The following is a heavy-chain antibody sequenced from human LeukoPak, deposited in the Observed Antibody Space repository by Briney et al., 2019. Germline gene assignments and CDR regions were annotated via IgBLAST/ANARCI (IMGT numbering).Heavy chain of an antibody. CDR3: ARGLGDLDY. Sequence: PGRSLRLSCAASGFTFSGYGMHWVRRAPGKGLEWVAVISYDGRTKYYADSVKGRITISRDNAKNLLYLQMNSLRAEDTAVYYCARGLGDLDYWGQGTLVTVSS. J-gene: IGHJ4*02. CDR1: GFTFSGYG. D-gene: IGHD3-10*01. CDR2: ISYDGRTK. V-gene: IGHV3-30*03.